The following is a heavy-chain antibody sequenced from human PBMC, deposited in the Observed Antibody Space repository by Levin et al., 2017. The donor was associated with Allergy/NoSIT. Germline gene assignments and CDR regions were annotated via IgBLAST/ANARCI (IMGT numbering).Heavy chain of an antibody. D-gene: IGHD4-17*01. Sequence: SETLSLTCAISGDSVSSNSAAWNWIRQSPSRGLEWLGRTYYRSKWYNDYAVSVKSRITINPDTSKNQFSLQLNSVTPEDTAVYYCAREGITVTTFRRTYQEKYNWFDPWGQGTLVTVSS. J-gene: IGHJ5*02. V-gene: IGHV6-1*01. CDR1: GDSVSSNSAA. CDR2: TYYRSKWYN. CDR3: AREGITVTTFRRTYQEKYNWFDP.